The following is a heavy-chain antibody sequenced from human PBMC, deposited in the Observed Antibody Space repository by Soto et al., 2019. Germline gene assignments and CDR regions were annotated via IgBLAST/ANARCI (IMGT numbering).Heavy chain of an antibody. Sequence: PSETLSLTCTVSGGSISSGDYYWSWIRQPPGKGLEWIGYIYYSGSTYYNPSLKSRVTISVDTSKNQFSLKLSSVTAADTAVYYCARVDTAMVRVRYYFDYWGQGTLVTVSS. CDR3: ARVDTAMVRVRYYFDY. V-gene: IGHV4-30-4*01. D-gene: IGHD5-18*01. CDR2: IYYSGST. CDR1: GGSISSGDYY. J-gene: IGHJ4*02.